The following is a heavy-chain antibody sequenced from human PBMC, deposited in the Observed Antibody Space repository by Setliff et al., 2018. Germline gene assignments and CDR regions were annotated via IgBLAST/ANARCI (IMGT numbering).Heavy chain of an antibody. D-gene: IGHD3-22*01. Sequence: PSETLSLTCTVSGGSISSYYWSWIRQPAGKGLEWIGHIYIGGSANYSPSLKSRVTMFVDTSKNQFSLMLYSVTAAGTAIYYCARYDSSGYSENYYFDYWGQGTLVTGLL. V-gene: IGHV4-4*07. CDR2: IYIGGSA. CDR1: GGSISSYY. J-gene: IGHJ4*02. CDR3: ARYDSSGYSENYYFDY.